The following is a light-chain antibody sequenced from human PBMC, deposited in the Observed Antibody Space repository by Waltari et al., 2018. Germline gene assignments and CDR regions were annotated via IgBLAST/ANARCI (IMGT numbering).Light chain of an antibody. CDR1: QSVSSN. Sequence: EIVMTQSPATLSVSPGERATLSCRASQSVSSNFAWYQQKPGQAPRLLMYGASTRATGIPARCSGSGSGTEFTLTISSLQSEDFAVYYCQHYNNWPRTFGQGTKVEIK. CDR3: QHYNNWPRT. V-gene: IGKV3-15*01. J-gene: IGKJ1*01. CDR2: GAS.